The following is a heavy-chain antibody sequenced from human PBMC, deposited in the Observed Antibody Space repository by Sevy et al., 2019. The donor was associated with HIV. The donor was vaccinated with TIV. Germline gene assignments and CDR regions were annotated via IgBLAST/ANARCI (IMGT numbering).Heavy chain of an antibody. Sequence: GGSLRLSCTASGFTFGDYCMSWVRQAPGKGLEWVAFLKSEVYGGKFDHAASVRGRFVISRDDSKTIAYLQMNDLKTEDTGVYYCTRWKAAQSIFDYWGQGALVTVSS. V-gene: IGHV3-49*04. CDR2: LKSEVYGGKF. CDR1: GFTFGDYC. D-gene: IGHD6-13*01. J-gene: IGHJ4*02. CDR3: TRWKAAQSIFDY.